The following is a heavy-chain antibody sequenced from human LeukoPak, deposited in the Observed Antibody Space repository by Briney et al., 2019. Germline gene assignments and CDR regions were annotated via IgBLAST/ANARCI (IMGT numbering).Heavy chain of an antibody. Sequence: GGSLRLSCAASGFXFSNYGMHWVRQAPGKGLEWVALLVYDGFYKYYADSVKGRFTISRDDSTNTLHLQLTSLRAEDTAVYYCAKDLITMVRGSPMDVWGRGTTVTVS. CDR1: GFXFSNYG. CDR3: AKDLITMVRGSPMDV. J-gene: IGHJ6*02. V-gene: IGHV3-30*02. D-gene: IGHD3-10*01. CDR2: LVYDGFYK.